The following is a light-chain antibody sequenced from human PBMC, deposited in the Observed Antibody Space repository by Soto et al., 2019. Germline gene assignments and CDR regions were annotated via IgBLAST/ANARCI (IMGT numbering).Light chain of an antibody. V-gene: IGKV3-20*01. CDR3: QRSSA. CDR1: QSIDSNY. Sequence: EIVLTXXXXTLSLSPGERATLSCRTSQSIDSNYLAWYQQKPGQAPRLLMYDISSRATGIPDRFRCSGSGTAFTLTISRLEPEDFAVYYCQRSSAFGQGTKVEIK. CDR2: DIS. J-gene: IGKJ1*01.